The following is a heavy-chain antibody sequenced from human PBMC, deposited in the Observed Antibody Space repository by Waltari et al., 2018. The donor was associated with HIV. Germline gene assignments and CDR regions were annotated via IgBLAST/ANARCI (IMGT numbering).Heavy chain of an antibody. Sequence: EVQLVESGGGLIQPGGSLRLSCAASGFTVSSNYMSWVRQAPGKGLEWVSVIYSGGSTYYADSVKGRFTISRDNSKNTLYLQMNSLRAEDTAVYYCGWEMSYSSSWYASSSYYYGMDVWGQGTTVTVSS. CDR2: IYSGGST. J-gene: IGHJ6*02. CDR1: GFTVSSNY. CDR3: GWEMSYSSSWYASSSYYYGMDV. V-gene: IGHV3-53*01. D-gene: IGHD6-13*01.